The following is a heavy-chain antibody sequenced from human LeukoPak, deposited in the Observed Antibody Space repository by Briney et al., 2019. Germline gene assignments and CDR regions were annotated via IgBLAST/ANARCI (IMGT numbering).Heavy chain of an antibody. D-gene: IGHD6-19*01. J-gene: IGHJ5*02. Sequence: PSETLSLTCTVSGGSISSSSYSWGWIRQPPGKGLEWIGNIYYTGSTYYNPSLKSRVTISVDTSKNQFSLKLSSVTAADTAVYYCARGVKQWLVRGGWFDPWGQGTLVTVSS. V-gene: IGHV4-39*07. CDR1: GGSISSSSYS. CDR3: ARGVKQWLVRGGWFDP. CDR2: IYYTGST.